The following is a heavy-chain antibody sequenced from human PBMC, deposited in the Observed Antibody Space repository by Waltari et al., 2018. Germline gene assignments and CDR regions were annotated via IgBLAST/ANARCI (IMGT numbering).Heavy chain of an antibody. CDR3: ATRDGWELLL. Sequence: QVQLVQSGAEVKKHGASVKVSCRVYGYTLTELSMHWVRQAPGNGLEWMGGFDPEYVEPIYAQKFQVRVTMTEDTSTDTAYMELSSLRSEDTAVYYCATRDGWELLLWGQGTLVTVSS. V-gene: IGHV1-24*01. CDR1: GYTLTELS. J-gene: IGHJ4*02. CDR2: FDPEYVEP. D-gene: IGHD1-26*01.